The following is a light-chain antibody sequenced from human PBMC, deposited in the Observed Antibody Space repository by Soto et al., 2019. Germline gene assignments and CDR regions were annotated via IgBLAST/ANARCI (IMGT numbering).Light chain of an antibody. J-gene: IGKJ3*01. V-gene: IGKV1-39*01. Sequence: DIQMTQSPSSLSASVGDRVSITCRASQSIASHLNWYEKKAGRAPVLLIYSASYLKRGVPSRFSGSGSGTDFTLTISSLQLEDVATYYCQQTHSTPPFTFGPGTRVEIK. CDR3: QQTHSTPPFT. CDR2: SAS. CDR1: QSIASH.